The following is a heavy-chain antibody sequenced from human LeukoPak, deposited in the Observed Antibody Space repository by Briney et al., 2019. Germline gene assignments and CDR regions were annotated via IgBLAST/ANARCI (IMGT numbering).Heavy chain of an antibody. CDR2: ISGGGGST. Sequence: GGSLRLSCAASGFTFSSSAMSWVRQDPGNGLEWVSAISGGGGSTYYADSVKGRFTISRDNSKNTLYLQMNSLRAEDTAVYYCAKPPTTKIPSPFDYWGQATLATASS. V-gene: IGHV3-23*01. J-gene: IGHJ4*02. CDR3: AKPPTTKIPSPFDY. D-gene: IGHD1-14*01. CDR1: GFTFSSSA.